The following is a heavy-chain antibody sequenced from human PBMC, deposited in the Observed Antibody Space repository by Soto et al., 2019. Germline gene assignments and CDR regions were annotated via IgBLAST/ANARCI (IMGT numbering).Heavy chain of an antibody. CDR3: ARSGVWGPRDF. D-gene: IGHD3-3*01. J-gene: IGHJ4*02. CDR2: ISAYNGNT. Sequence: QVQLVQSGAEVKKPGASVKVSCKASGYTFTSYGISWVRQAPGQGLEWMGWISAYNGNTNYAQKRQGRVTMTTDTPTITAYLELRSLRSDVSAVYSCARSGVWGPRDFWAQGTLVTVSS. CDR1: GYTFTSYG. V-gene: IGHV1-18*04.